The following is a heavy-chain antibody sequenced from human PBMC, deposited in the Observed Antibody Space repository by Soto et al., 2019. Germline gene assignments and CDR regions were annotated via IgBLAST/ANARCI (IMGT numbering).Heavy chain of an antibody. CDR2: IYYSGST. CDR3: ARHENGGTYPLDY. V-gene: IGHV4-30-4*01. D-gene: IGHD1-26*01. CDR1: GGSISSGDYY. Sequence: SETLSLTCTVSGGSISSGDYYWSWILHPPGKGLEWIGYIYYSGSTYYNPSLKSRVTISLDTSKNQFSLKLSSVTAADTAVYYCARHENGGTYPLDYWGQGTLVTVSS. J-gene: IGHJ4*02.